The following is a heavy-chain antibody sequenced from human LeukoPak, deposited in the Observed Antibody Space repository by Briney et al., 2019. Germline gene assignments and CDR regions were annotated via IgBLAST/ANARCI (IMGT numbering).Heavy chain of an antibody. CDR3: ARGKAVGRY. CDR2: ISYDGSNK. J-gene: IGHJ4*02. D-gene: IGHD6-13*01. V-gene: IGHV3-30-3*01. CDR1: GFTFSSYA. Sequence: GGSLRLSCTASGFTFSSYAMHWVRQAPGKGLEWVAVISYDGSNKYYADSVKGRFTISRDNSKNTLYLQMNSLRAEDTAVYYCARGKAVGRYWGRGTLVTVSS.